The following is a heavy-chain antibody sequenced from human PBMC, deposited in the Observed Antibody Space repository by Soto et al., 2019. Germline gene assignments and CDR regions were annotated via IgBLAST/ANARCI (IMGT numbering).Heavy chain of an antibody. CDR2: INHSGST. J-gene: IGHJ3*02. Sequence: QVQLQQWGAGLLKPSETLSLTCAVYGGSFSGYYWSWIRQPPGKGLEWIGEINHSGSTNYNPSLKSRVTIAVDTAKNQGSLKLSSVTAADTAVYYCARGLHYDSSGYYNSVAFDIWGQGTMVTVSS. V-gene: IGHV4-34*01. CDR3: ARGLHYDSSGYYNSVAFDI. D-gene: IGHD3-22*01. CDR1: GGSFSGYY.